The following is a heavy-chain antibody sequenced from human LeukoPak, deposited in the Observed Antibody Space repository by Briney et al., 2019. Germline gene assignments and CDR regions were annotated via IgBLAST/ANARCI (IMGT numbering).Heavy chain of an antibody. CDR1: GFTFDDYA. Sequence: GGSLRLSCAASGFTFDDYAMHWVRQAPGKGLEWVSLISWDGGSTYYADSVKGRFTISRDNSKNSLYLQMNSLRAEDTALYYCAKARGSGSFSFSSFDYWGQGTLVTVSS. CDR3: AKARGSGSFSFSSFDY. D-gene: IGHD3-10*01. CDR2: ISWDGGST. J-gene: IGHJ4*02. V-gene: IGHV3-43D*03.